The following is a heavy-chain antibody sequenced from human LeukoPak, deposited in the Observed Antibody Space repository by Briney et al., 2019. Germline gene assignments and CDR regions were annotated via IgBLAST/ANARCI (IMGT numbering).Heavy chain of an antibody. CDR2: IYTSGST. CDR1: GGSFSGYY. J-gene: IGHJ3*02. CDR3: AGVWELPLYDAFDI. V-gene: IGHV4-59*10. D-gene: IGHD1-26*01. Sequence: PSETLSLTCAVYGGSFSGYYWSWIRQPAGKGLEWIGRIYTSGSTNYNPSLKSRVTISVDTSKNQFSLKLSSVTAADTAVYYCAGVWELPLYDAFDIWGQGTMVTVSS.